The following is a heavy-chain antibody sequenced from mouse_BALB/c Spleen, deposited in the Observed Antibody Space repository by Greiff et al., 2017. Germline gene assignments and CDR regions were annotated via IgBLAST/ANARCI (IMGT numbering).Heavy chain of an antibody. D-gene: IGHD2-1*01. CDR1: SYTFTDYA. CDR2: ISTYYGNT. V-gene: IGHV1-67*01. Sequence: QVQLKQSGPELVRPGVSVKISCKGSSYTFTDYAMHWVKQSHAKSLEWIGVISTYYGNTNYNQKCKGKATMTVDKSSSTAYMELARLTSEDSAVYYCARGGGNYDYFDYWGQGTTLTVAS. CDR3: ARGGGNYDYFDY. J-gene: IGHJ2*01.